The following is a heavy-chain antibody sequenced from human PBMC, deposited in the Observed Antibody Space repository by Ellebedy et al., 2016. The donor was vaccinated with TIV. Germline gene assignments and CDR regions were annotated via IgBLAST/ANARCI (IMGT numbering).Heavy chain of an antibody. Sequence: SETLSLTCTVSGDSITRSSYYWGWIRQPPEKGLEWIGIIYYSGSTYYNPSLKRRVTISVDRSKNQFSLKLSSVTAADTAVYYCARSSGYYYFPDYWGQGTLVTVSS. J-gene: IGHJ4*02. CDR1: GDSITRSSYY. D-gene: IGHD3-22*01. V-gene: IGHV4-39*07. CDR2: IYYSGST. CDR3: ARSSGYYYFPDY.